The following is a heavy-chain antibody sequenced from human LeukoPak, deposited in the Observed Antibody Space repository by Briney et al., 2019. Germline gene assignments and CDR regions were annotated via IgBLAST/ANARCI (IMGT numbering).Heavy chain of an antibody. J-gene: IGHJ4*02. CDR3: ARVRVHFDF. CDR1: GGSISDYY. Sequence: SETLSLTCTVSGGSISDYYWSWIRQPPGKGLEWIGYIYYSGSSYHSGSTNYNPSLKSRVTISVEASENQFSLKLSSVTAADTAVYYCARVRVHFDFWGQGTLLTVSS. V-gene: IGHV4-59*01. CDR2: IYYSGSSYHSGST.